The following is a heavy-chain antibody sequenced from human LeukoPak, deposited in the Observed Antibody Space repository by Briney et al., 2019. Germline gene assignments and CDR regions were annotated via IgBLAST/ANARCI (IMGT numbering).Heavy chain of an antibody. CDR3: ARLYYGSGSYYKSDAFDI. CDR1: GGSISSYY. CDR2: IYYSGST. D-gene: IGHD3-10*01. V-gene: IGHV4-59*01. Sequence: SETLSLTCTVSGGSISSYYWSWIRQPPGKGLEWIGYIYYSGSTNYNPSLKSRVTISVGTSKNQFSLKLSSVTAADTAVYYCARLYYGSGSYYKSDAFDIWGQGTVVTVSS. J-gene: IGHJ3*02.